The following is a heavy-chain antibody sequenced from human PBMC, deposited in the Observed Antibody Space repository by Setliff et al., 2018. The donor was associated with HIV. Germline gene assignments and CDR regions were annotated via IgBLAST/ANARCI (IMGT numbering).Heavy chain of an antibody. D-gene: IGHD1-1*01. Sequence: GGSLRLSCAASGFTFSSYTMNWVRQAPGKGLEWVSYISSSSSYIYYGDSVKGRFTISRDNSKNTLYLQMNSLRAEDTGVYYCASARIPTGGTSTSFDYCGQGTLVTVPQ. CDR3: ASARIPTGGTSTSFDY. J-gene: IGHJ4*02. CDR2: ISSSSSYI. V-gene: IGHV3-21*01. CDR1: GFTFSSYT.